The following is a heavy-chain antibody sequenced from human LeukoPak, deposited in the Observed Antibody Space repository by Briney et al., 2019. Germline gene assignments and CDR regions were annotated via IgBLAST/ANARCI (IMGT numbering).Heavy chain of an antibody. J-gene: IGHJ4*02. V-gene: IGHV3-23*01. CDR2: ISGSGGSK. D-gene: IGHD5-18*01. CDR3: AKDAGLGTAMAVNFDY. CDR1: GFTSSSYV. Sequence: PGGSMRPSCAPSGFTSSSYVMSWVRQAQGKGREWVSAISGSGGSKYYADSVKGRFIISRDNSKNTLYLQMNSLRAEDTAVYYCAKDAGLGTAMAVNFDYWGQGTLVTVSS.